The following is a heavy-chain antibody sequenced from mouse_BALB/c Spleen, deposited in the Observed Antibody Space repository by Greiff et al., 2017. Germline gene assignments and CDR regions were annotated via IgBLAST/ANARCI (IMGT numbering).Heavy chain of an antibody. J-gene: IGHJ4*01. V-gene: IGHV5-17*02. CDR1: GFTFSSFG. Sequence: EVQLVESGGGLVQPGGSRKLSCAASGFTFSSFGMHWVRQAPEKGLEWVAYISSGSSTIYYADTVKGRFTISRDNPKNTLFLQMTSLRSEDTAMYYCARSDSLYAMDYWGQGTSVTVSS. CDR2: ISSGSSTI. CDR3: ARSDSLYAMDY. D-gene: IGHD6-2*01.